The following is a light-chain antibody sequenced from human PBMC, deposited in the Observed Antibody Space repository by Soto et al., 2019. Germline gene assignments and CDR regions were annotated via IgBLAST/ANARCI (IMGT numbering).Light chain of an antibody. CDR3: QQYSIWRT. V-gene: IGKV3-15*01. Sequence: EIVMTQSPATLSLSPGERATRSCRAIESVSTNLAWYQQKAGQAPRLLIYGASTRATGIPARFSGSGSGTEFTLTISSLQSEDFAVYYCQQYSIWRTFGQGTKVDIK. J-gene: IGKJ1*01. CDR2: GAS. CDR1: ESVSTN.